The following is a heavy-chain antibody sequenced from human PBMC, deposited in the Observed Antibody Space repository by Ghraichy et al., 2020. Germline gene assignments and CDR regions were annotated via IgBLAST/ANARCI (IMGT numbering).Heavy chain of an antibody. D-gene: IGHD3-22*01. CDR2: ISYDGSNK. CDR1: GFTFNNYG. Sequence: GGSLRLSCAASGFTFNNYGMHWVRQAPGKGLEWVALISYDGSNKYYAHSVKGRFTISRDNSKNTLYLQMNSLRAEDTAVYYCAKDRRRITLIGGFPYYFDYWGQGNLVTVSS. V-gene: IGHV3-30*18. J-gene: IGHJ4*02. CDR3: AKDRRRITLIGGFPYYFDY.